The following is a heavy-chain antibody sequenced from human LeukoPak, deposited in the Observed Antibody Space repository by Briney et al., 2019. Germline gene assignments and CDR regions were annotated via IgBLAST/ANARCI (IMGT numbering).Heavy chain of an antibody. D-gene: IGHD2-15*01. CDR3: ARSVEGYCRGGNCYYYSYYMDV. CDR1: GGSISSGSYY. V-gene: IGHV4-39*07. CDR2: IYHSGST. J-gene: IGHJ6*03. Sequence: SETLSLTCIVSGGSISSGSYYWGWIRQPPGKGLEWIGSIYHSGSTYYNPSLKSRVTIAVETSKNQFSLKPSSVTAADTAVYYCARSVEGYCRGGNCYYYSYYMDVWGKGTTVTVSS.